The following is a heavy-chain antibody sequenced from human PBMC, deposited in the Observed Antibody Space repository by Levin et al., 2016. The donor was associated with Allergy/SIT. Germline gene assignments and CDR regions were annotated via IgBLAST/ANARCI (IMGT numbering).Heavy chain of an antibody. CDR1: GDSVSRNSAA. V-gene: IGHV6-1*01. CDR2: TYYRSKWYN. CDR3: ARTIRYYYDSSGYLGVAAEAFDI. Sequence: SQTLSLTCAISGDSVSRNSAAWNWIRQSPSRGLEWLGRTYYRSKWYNDYAVSVKSRITINPDTSKNQFSLQLNSVTPEDTAVYYCARTIRYYYDSSGYLGVAAEAFDIWGQGTMVTVSS. D-gene: IGHD3-22*01. J-gene: IGHJ3*02.